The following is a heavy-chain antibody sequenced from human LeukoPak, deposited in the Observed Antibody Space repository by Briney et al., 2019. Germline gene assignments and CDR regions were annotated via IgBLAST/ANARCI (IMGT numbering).Heavy chain of an antibody. CDR3: ARSNWEYDAFDI. V-gene: IGHV4-59*01. CDR1: GGSISSYY. D-gene: IGHD7-27*01. CDR2: IYYSGST. Sequence: PSETLSLTCTVSGGSISSYYWSWIRQPPGKGLEWIGYIYYSGSTNYNPSLKSRVTISVDTSKNQFSLKLSSVTAADTAVYYCARSNWEYDAFDIWGQGTMVTVSS. J-gene: IGHJ3*02.